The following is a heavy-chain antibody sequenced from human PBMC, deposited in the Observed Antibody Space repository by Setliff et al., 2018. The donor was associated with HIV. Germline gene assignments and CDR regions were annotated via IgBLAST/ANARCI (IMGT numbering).Heavy chain of an antibody. D-gene: IGHD3-22*01. CDR1: GGSISNYY. CDR3: ARDVARFDYDTGGYYVSHFDY. Sequence: SETLSLTCTVSGGSISNYYWNWIRQSPGKGLEWIGYISNTGNTKYNPSLKSRVTIAGDTSKNQFSVRLTSVTAADTAVYFCARDVARFDYDTGGYYVSHFDYWGQGIQVTVSS. CDR2: ISNTGNT. J-gene: IGHJ4*02. V-gene: IGHV4-59*01.